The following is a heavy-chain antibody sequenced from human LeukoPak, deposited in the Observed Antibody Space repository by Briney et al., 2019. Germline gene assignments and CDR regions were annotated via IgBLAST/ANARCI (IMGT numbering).Heavy chain of an antibody. Sequence: ASVKVSCKASGYTFTSYGISWVRQAPGQGLEWMGWISAYNGNTNYAQKLQGRVTMTTDTSTSTAYMELRSLRSDDAAVYYCARDIRGYSYGPTGVDYWGQGTLVTVSS. D-gene: IGHD5-18*01. J-gene: IGHJ4*02. CDR3: ARDIRGYSYGPTGVDY. CDR2: ISAYNGNT. CDR1: GYTFTSYG. V-gene: IGHV1-18*04.